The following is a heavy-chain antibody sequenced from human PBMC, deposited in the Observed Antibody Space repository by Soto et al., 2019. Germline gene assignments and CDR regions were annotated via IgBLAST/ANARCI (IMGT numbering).Heavy chain of an antibody. CDR2: IIPIFGTA. D-gene: IGHD4-4*01. CDR1: GGTFSSYA. CDR3: ARKGVDYNSPYLY. J-gene: IGHJ4*02. Sequence: GASVKVSCKASGGTFSSYAISWVRQAPGQGLEWMGGIIPIFGTANYAQKFQGRVTITADESTSTAYMELSSLRSEDTAVYYCARKGVDYNSPYLYWGQVTLVTVSS. V-gene: IGHV1-69*13.